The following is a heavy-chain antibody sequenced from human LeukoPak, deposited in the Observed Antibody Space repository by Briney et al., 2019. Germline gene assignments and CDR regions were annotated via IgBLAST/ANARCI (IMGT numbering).Heavy chain of an antibody. Sequence: PGGSLRLSCAASGFTFSDYYMSWIRQAPGKGLEWVSYISSSGSTIYYADSVKGRFTISRDNAKNSLYLQMNSLRAEDTAVYYCARGIVVVVAATPYYYYGMDVWGQGITVTVSS. CDR3: ARGIVVVVAATPYYYYGMDV. J-gene: IGHJ6*02. CDR1: GFTFSDYY. CDR2: ISSSGSTI. D-gene: IGHD2-15*01. V-gene: IGHV3-11*01.